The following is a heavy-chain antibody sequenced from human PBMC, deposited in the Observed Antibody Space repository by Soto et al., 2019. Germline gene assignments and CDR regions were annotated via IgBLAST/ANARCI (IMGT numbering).Heavy chain of an antibody. CDR1: GFTFDDYA. CDR2: ISWNSGSI. V-gene: IGHV3-9*01. J-gene: IGHJ4*02. D-gene: IGHD4-17*01. CDR3: AKYGALTSFDY. Sequence: DVQLVESGGGLVQPGRSLRLSCAASGFTFDDYAMHWVRQAPGKGLEWVSGISWNSGSIGYADSVKGRFTISRDNAKNSLYLQMNSLRAEDTALYYCAKYGALTSFDYWGQGTLVTVSS.